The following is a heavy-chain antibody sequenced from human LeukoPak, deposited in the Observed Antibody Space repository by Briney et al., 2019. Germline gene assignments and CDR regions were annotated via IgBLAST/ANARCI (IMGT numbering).Heavy chain of an antibody. CDR1: GYTFISYG. D-gene: IGHD1-1*01. V-gene: IGHV1-18*01. Sequence: VSVKVSCKASGYTFISYGISWVRQAPGQGLEWVGWIFTYNGDTKYEKKFQGRVTMTTDSSTNTVYLELRSLRSDDTAVYYCARGKEREPFDFWGQGTLVTVSS. J-gene: IGHJ4*02. CDR3: ARGKEREPFDF. CDR2: IFTYNGDT.